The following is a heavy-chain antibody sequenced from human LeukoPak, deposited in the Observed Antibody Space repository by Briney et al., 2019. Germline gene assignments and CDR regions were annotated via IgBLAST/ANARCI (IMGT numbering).Heavy chain of an antibody. CDR1: GYTFTSYD. D-gene: IGHD3-3*01. V-gene: IGHV1-8*03. Sequence: ASVKVSGKASGYTFTSYDINWVRQATGQGLEWMGWMNPNSGNTGYAQKFQGRVTITRNTSISTAYMELSSLRSEDTAVYYCARAIRFLEWLFPGTYYYMDVWGKGTTVTVSS. CDR3: ARAIRFLEWLFPGTYYYMDV. J-gene: IGHJ6*03. CDR2: MNPNSGNT.